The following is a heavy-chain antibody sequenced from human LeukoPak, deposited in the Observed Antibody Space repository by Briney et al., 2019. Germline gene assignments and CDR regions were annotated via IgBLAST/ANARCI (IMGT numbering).Heavy chain of an antibody. CDR2: ISHDGGID. Sequence: GGSLRLSCAASGFTFSTYGMHWVRQAPGKGLEWVGLISHDGGIDYYADSLKGRFTISRDNSKNTVYLQMNSLRVEDTAVYYCARGMGGYGGYDYWGQGTLVTVSS. D-gene: IGHD5-12*01. CDR3: ARGMGGYGGYDY. CDR1: GFTFSTYG. J-gene: IGHJ4*02. V-gene: IGHV3-30*03.